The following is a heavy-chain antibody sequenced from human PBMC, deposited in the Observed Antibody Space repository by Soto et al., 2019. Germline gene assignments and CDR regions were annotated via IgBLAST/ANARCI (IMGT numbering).Heavy chain of an antibody. J-gene: IGHJ4*02. V-gene: IGHV3-74*01. CDR1: GFTFSSYW. CDR3: ARNKDGVDY. CDR2: ISTDGSST. Sequence: TGGSLRLSCAASGFTFSSYWMHWLRQAPEKGLMWVSRISTDGSSTNYADSVKGRFTVSRDNARNTLYLQMDSLRAEDTAVYYCARNKDGVDYWGQGTLVTVSS.